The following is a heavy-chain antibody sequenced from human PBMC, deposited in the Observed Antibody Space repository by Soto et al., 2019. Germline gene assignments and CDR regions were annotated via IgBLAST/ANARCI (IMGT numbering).Heavy chain of an antibody. J-gene: IGHJ4*02. V-gene: IGHV4-30-2*01. D-gene: IGHD2-21*02. CDR3: ARFRGTAILDF. Sequence: SETLSLTCAVSGGSISSGAYSWSWIRQPPGKGLEWIGYVYHTGNIYYNPSLESRVTISVDRSKNQFSLELTSVTAADTAVYYCARFRGTAILDFWGQGTLVTVSS. CDR1: GGSISSGAYS. CDR2: VYHTGNI.